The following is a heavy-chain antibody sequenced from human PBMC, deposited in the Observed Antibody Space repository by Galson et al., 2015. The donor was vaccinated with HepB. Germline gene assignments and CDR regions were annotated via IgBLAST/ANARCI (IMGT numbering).Heavy chain of an antibody. CDR1: GYTFTAYG. V-gene: IGHV1-18*01. J-gene: IGHJ4*02. D-gene: IGHD6-19*01. Sequence: SVKVSCKASGYTFTAYGITWVRQAPGQGLEWMGWINPYNGNTNYAQKLQGRVTMTTDKSTSTAYMELRSLRSDDTAVYYCARGVAVAAHYYFDHWGQGTLVTVSS. CDR3: ARGVAVAAHYYFDH. CDR2: INPYNGNT.